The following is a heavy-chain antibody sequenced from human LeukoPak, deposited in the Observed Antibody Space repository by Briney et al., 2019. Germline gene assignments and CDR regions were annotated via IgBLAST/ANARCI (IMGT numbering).Heavy chain of an antibody. D-gene: IGHD2-15*01. Sequence: SKTLSLTCTVSGGSISSYYWCWIRQPPGKGLEWIGYIYYSGSTNYNPSLKSRVTISVDTSKNQFSLKLSSVTAADTAVYYCARGPNGWWLRDGYYYYMDVWGKGTTVTVSS. CDR3: ARGPNGWWLRDGYYYYMDV. V-gene: IGHV4-59*01. CDR2: IYYSGST. CDR1: GGSISSYY. J-gene: IGHJ6*03.